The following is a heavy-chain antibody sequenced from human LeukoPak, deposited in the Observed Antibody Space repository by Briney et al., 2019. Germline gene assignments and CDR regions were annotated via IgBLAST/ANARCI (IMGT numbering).Heavy chain of an antibody. CDR3: ATGVYYYDSSGYPY. Sequence: SVKVSCKASGGTFSSYAISWVRQAPGQGLEWMGGIIPIFGTAIYAQKFQGRVTMTEDTSTDTAYMELSSLRSEDTAVYYCATGVYYYDSSGYPYWGQGTLVTVSS. D-gene: IGHD3-22*01. J-gene: IGHJ4*02. CDR2: IIPIFGTA. CDR1: GGTFSSYA. V-gene: IGHV1-69*06.